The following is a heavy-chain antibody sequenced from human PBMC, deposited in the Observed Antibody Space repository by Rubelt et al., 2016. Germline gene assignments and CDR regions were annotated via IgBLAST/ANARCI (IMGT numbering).Heavy chain of an antibody. Sequence: QVQLVQSGAEVQKPGASVKVSCKASGYAFTGDYIHWVRQAPGQGLEWMGRINPYSGVTDYAQKFQGRVTMTREKSISTDYMQLSSLRSDDRAVDYCAGDAKFDPWAQGTLVCDSS. CDR2: INPYSGVT. CDR3: AGDAKFDP. CDR1: GYAFTGDY. V-gene: IGHV1-2*06. J-gene: IGHJ5*02.